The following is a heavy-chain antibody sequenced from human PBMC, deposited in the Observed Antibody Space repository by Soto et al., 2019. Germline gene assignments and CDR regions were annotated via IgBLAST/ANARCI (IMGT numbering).Heavy chain of an antibody. CDR2: IYYSGST. V-gene: IGHV4-31*03. CDR1: GDSINSDRYY. Sequence: PSETLSLTCTVSGDSINSDRYYWSWIRQHPGKHLEWIGYIYYSGSTYYNPSLKSRITTSVDTSKHHFSLKPTSVTAADTAIYYCARTDYGSGLPDYWGRGTLVTVSS. CDR3: ARTDYGSGLPDY. D-gene: IGHD3-10*01. J-gene: IGHJ4*02.